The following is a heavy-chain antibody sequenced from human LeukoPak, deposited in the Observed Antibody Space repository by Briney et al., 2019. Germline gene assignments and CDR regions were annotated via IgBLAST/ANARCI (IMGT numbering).Heavy chain of an antibody. Sequence: AGGSLRLSCSVSGFTFSTYAMHWVRQAPGKGLEWVAVISYDGSNKYYADSVKGRFTISRDNSKNTLYLQMNSLRAEDTAVYYCAKVKGYCSSTSCYSFLHEPPDYWGQGTLVTVSS. CDR1: GFTFSTYA. CDR3: AKVKGYCSSTSCYSFLHEPPDY. D-gene: IGHD2-2*01. CDR2: ISYDGSNK. J-gene: IGHJ4*02. V-gene: IGHV3-30*04.